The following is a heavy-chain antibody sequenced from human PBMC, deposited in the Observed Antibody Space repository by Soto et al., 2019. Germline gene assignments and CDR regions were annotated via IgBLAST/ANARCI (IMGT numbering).Heavy chain of an antibody. CDR3: AAAYFGEYLRAFDI. Sequence: QMQLVQSGPEVKKTGTSVKVSCKASGFTFTRSVVQWVRQARGQRLEWIGWIVVGSDNTKYAQEFQERVTITRDMSTSTAYMEMSSLRSEDTAVYYCAAAYFGEYLRAFDIWGQGTMVTVSS. CDR1: GFTFTRSV. J-gene: IGHJ3*02. D-gene: IGHD4-17*01. V-gene: IGHV1-58*01. CDR2: IVVGSDNT.